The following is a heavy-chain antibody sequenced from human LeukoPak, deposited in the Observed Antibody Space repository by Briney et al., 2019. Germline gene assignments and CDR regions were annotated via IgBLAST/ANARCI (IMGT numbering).Heavy chain of an antibody. CDR3: ARGYGDYSPGFDY. CDR1: GFTVSSNY. Sequence: GGSLRLSCAASGFTVSSNYMSWVRQAPGKGLEWVSVIYSGGSTYYADSVKGRFTISRDNSKNTLYPQMNSLRAEDTAVYYCARGYGDYSPGFDYWGQGTLVTVSS. CDR2: IYSGGST. D-gene: IGHD4-17*01. J-gene: IGHJ4*02. V-gene: IGHV3-53*01.